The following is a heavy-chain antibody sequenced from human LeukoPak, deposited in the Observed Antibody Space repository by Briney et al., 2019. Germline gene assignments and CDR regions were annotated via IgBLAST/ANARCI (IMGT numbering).Heavy chain of an antibody. CDR3: ARESTYYYDSSGYSAFDI. J-gene: IGHJ3*02. CDR2: INPSGGST. D-gene: IGHD3-22*01. Sequence: ASVKVSCKASGYTFTSYYMHWVRQAPGQGLEWMGIINPSGGSTSYAQKFQGRVTMTRDTSTSTVYMELSSLRSEDTAVYYCARESTYYYDSSGYSAFDIWGQGTMVTVSS. V-gene: IGHV1-46*01. CDR1: GYTFTSYY.